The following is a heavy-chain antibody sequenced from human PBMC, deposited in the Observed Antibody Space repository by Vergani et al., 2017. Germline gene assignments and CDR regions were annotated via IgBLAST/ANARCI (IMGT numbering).Heavy chain of an antibody. V-gene: IGHV3-30*03. J-gene: IGHJ6*03. D-gene: IGHD3-3*01. Sequence: QVQLVESGGGVVQPGRSLRLSCAASGFTFSSYGMHWVRQAPGKGLEWVAVISYDGSNKYYADSVKGRFTISRDNSKNTLHLQMNSLRAEDTAVYYCARVQELYDFWSGYRVRYYYYMDVWGKGTTVTVSS. CDR2: ISYDGSNK. CDR1: GFTFSSYG. CDR3: ARVQELYDFWSGYRVRYYYYMDV.